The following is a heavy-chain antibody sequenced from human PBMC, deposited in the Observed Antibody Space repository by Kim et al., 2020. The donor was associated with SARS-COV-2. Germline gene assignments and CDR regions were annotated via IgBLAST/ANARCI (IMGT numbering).Heavy chain of an antibody. J-gene: IGHJ4*02. V-gene: IGHV3-30*02. CDR3: VKEAAFTTVVVDYYFDY. Sequence: VQGRFTVSMDNSRNTLYLQMNSLRTEDTALYYCVKEAAFTTVVVDYYFDYWGQGTLVTVSS. D-gene: IGHD2-15*01.